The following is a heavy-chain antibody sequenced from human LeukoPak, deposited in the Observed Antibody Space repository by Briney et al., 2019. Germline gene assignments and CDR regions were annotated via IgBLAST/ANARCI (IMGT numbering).Heavy chain of an antibody. CDR1: GGSFSGYY. CDR3: ARATKRLLAARPRVHYFDY. V-gene: IGHV4-34*12. CDR2: IIHSGST. D-gene: IGHD6-6*01. J-gene: IGHJ4*02. Sequence: SETLSLTCAVYGGSFSGYYWSWIRQPPGKGLEWIGEIIHSGSTNYNPSLKSRVTISVDTSKNQFSLKLSSVTAADTAVYYCARATKRLLAARPRVHYFDYWGQGTLVTVSS.